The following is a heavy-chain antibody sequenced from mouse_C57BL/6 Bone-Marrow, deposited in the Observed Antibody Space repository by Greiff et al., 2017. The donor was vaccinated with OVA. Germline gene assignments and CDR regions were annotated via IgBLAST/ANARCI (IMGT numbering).Heavy chain of an antibody. CDR2: ISSGGDYI. Sequence: EVKVVESGEGLVKPGGSLKLSCAASGFTFSSYAMSWVRQTPEKRLEWVAYISSGGDYIYYADTVKGRFTISRDNARNTLYLQMSRLKSEDTAMYYCTRDGYYSMDDWGQGTSVTVSS. D-gene: IGHD2-3*01. CDR3: TRDGYYSMDD. V-gene: IGHV5-9-1*02. J-gene: IGHJ4*01. CDR1: GFTFSSYA.